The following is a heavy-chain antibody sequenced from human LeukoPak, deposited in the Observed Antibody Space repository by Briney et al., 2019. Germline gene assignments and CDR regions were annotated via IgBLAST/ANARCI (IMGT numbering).Heavy chain of an antibody. CDR1: GGTFSSYA. D-gene: IGHD1-26*01. J-gene: IGHJ4*02. Sequence: SVKVSCKASGGTFSSYAISWVRQAPGQGLEWMGGIIPIFGTANYAQKFQGRVTISADESTSTAYMELSSLRSEDTAVYYCARDKHRENYFDYWGQGTLVTVSS. CDR2: IIPIFGTA. V-gene: IGHV1-69*13. CDR3: ARDKHRENYFDY.